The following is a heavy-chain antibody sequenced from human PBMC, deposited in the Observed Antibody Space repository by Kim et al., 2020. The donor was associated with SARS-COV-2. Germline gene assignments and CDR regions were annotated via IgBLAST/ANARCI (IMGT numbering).Heavy chain of an antibody. J-gene: IGHJ3*02. D-gene: IGHD3-10*01. CDR1: GFTFSSHY. CDR3: TRDGVDAFDI. Sequence: GGSLRLSCAASGFTFSSHYMHWVRQAPGKGLVWVSHISADGSNTNYEDSVKGRFTISRDNAKNMLYLQMNSLRVEDTAVYYCTRDGVDAFDIWGQGTSLTVS. V-gene: IGHV3-74*01. CDR2: ISADGSNT.